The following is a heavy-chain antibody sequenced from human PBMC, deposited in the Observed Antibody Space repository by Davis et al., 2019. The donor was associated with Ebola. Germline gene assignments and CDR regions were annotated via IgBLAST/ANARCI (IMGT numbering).Heavy chain of an antibody. V-gene: IGHV3-9*01. CDR1: GFIFDDYA. CDR2: ISWNSDTI. D-gene: IGHD2-8*01. Sequence: PGGSLRLSCAAPGFIFDDYAMHWVRRAPGKGLEWVSGISWNSDTIGYADSVRGRFTISRDNAKNSLYLQMNSLRADDTAFYYCASSSGRWVYAPVYFDYWGQGSLVTVSS. CDR3: ASSSGRWVYAPVYFDY. J-gene: IGHJ4*02.